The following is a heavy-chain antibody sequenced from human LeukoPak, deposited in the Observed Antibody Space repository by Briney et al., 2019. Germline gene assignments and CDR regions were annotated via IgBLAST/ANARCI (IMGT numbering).Heavy chain of an antibody. CDR3: ARHAFNWNIDY. D-gene: IGHD1-1*01. CDR2: IYPGESDT. J-gene: IGHJ4*02. V-gene: IGHV5-51*01. CDR1: GYSFTSYG. Sequence: GAALQISCEGSGYSFTSYGIGWGRGMPGKGRGWMGIIYPGESDTRYSPSFQGQVTISADKSISTAYLQWSSLKASDTAMYYCARHAFNWNIDYWGQATLVTVSS.